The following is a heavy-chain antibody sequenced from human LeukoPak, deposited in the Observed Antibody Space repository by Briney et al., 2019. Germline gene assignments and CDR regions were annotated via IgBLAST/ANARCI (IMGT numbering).Heavy chain of an antibody. D-gene: IGHD6-19*01. CDR2: IYSSGST. CDR1: GGSISSGSYY. CDR3: ARHPGVAVAGLLNYYYYYMDV. Sequence: SETLSLTCTVSGGSISSGSYYWSWIRQPAGKGLEWIGRIYSSGSTNYNPSLRGRATISIDTSSNEFSLKLSSVTAADTAVYYCARHPGVAVAGLLNYYYYYMDVWGKGTTVTISS. J-gene: IGHJ6*03. V-gene: IGHV4-61*02.